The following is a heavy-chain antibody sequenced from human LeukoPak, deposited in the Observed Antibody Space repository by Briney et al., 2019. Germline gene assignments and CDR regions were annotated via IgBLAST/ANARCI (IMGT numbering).Heavy chain of an antibody. D-gene: IGHD3-22*01. Sequence: PGGSLRLSCAASGFTFSSYSMNWVRQAPGKGLEWVSSISSSSSYIYYADSVKGRFTISRDNAKNSLYLQMNSLRAEDTAVYYCARAANYYDSSGYSESWGQGTLVTVSS. V-gene: IGHV3-21*04. CDR2: ISSSSSYI. J-gene: IGHJ4*02. CDR3: ARAANYYDSSGYSES. CDR1: GFTFSSYS.